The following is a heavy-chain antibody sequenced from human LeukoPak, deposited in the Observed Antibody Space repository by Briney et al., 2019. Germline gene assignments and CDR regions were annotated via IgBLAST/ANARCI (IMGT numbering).Heavy chain of an antibody. V-gene: IGHV1-46*01. J-gene: IGHJ3*02. Sequence: ASVKVSCKASGYTFTSYYMHWVRQAPGQGLEWMGIINPSGGSTSYAQKFQGRVTMTRDTSTSTVYMELSSLRSEDTAVYYCAISRGSDLGDARDAFDIWGQGTMVTVSS. CDR1: GYTFTSYY. CDR2: INPSGGST. CDR3: AISRGSDLGDARDAFDI. D-gene: IGHD6-19*01.